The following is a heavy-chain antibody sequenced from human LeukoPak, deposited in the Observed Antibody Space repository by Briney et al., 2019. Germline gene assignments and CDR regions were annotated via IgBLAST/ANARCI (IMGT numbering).Heavy chain of an antibody. CDR3: AKDPTYCSGGSCYPFDAFDI. D-gene: IGHD2-15*01. V-gene: IGHV3-23*01. CDR2: ISGSGGST. CDR1: GFTFSSYA. Sequence: GGSLRLSCAASGFTFSSYAMSWVRQAPGKGLEWVSAISGSGGSTYYADSVKGRFTISRDNSKNTLYLQMNSLRAEDTAVYYCAKDPTYCSGGSCYPFDAFDIWGQGTMVTVSS. J-gene: IGHJ3*02.